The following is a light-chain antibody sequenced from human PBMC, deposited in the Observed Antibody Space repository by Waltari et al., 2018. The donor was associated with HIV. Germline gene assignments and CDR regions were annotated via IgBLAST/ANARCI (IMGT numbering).Light chain of an antibody. J-gene: IGLJ1*01. CDR1: SGALDGSSF. CDR3: CSFVGSYSYV. Sequence: QSALTQPRSVSGSPGQSVTLSCTGSSGALDGSSFVSWYQQHRGEAPKVVIYDVTKRPSGVPDRFSGSRSGNTASLTISGLQAEDEADYFCCSFVGSYSYVFGTGTKVTVL. V-gene: IGLV2-11*01. CDR2: DVT.